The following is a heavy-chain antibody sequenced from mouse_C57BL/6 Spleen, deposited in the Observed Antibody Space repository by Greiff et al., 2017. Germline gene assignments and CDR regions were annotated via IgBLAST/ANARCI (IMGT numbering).Heavy chain of an antibody. Sequence: VQLQPSGPGLVQPSQSLSIICTVSGFSLTSYGVHWVRLSPGKGLVWLGVIWSGGSTDYNAAFISRLSISKDNSKSQVFFKMNSLQADDTAIYYCARKPLYDSGAMDYWGQGTSVTVSS. CDR1: GFSLTSYG. J-gene: IGHJ4*01. CDR2: IWSGGST. D-gene: IGHD2-12*01. V-gene: IGHV2-2*01. CDR3: ARKPLYDSGAMDY.